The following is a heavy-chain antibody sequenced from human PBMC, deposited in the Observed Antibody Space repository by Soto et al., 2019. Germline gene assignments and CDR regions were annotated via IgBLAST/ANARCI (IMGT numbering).Heavy chain of an antibody. CDR3: ARETISGFDWDH. V-gene: IGHV3-48*01. Sequence: GGSLRLSCAASGFAFSDYNMNWVRQGPGKGLEWVSYISSSGDTVYYAESVRGRFTISRDNARNSLYMQMNSLRVDDTAVYYCARETISGFDWDHWGQGTLVTVSS. CDR1: GFAFSDYN. CDR2: ISSSGDTV. J-gene: IGHJ1*01. D-gene: IGHD5-12*01.